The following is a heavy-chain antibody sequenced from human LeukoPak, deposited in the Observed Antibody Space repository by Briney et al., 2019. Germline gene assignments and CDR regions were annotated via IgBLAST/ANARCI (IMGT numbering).Heavy chain of an antibody. V-gene: IGHV4-61*05. D-gene: IGHD6-19*01. CDR2: IYYSGST. CDR3: ARGRSSGWVDY. J-gene: IGHJ4*02. Sequence: SETLSLTCTLSGGSISSSSYYWGWIRQPPGKGLEWIGYIYYSGSTNYNPSLKSRVTISVDTSKNQFSLKLSSVTAADTAVYYCARGRSSGWVDYWGQGTLVTVSS. CDR1: GGSISSSSYY.